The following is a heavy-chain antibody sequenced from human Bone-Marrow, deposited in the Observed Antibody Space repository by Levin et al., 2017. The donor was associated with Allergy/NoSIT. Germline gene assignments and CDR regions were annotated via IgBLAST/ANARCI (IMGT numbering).Heavy chain of an antibody. J-gene: IGHJ6*03. CDR3: AKVCCKRFGDQDAWGYYYYYMDV. CDR2: ISGSGGST. CDR1: GFTFSSYA. Sequence: GESLKISCAASGFTFSSYAMSWVRQAPGKGLEWVSAISGSGGSTYYADSVKGRFTISRDNSKNTLYLQMNSLRAEDTAVYYCAKVCCKRFGDQDAWGYYYYYMDVWGKGTTVTVSS. V-gene: IGHV3-23*01. D-gene: IGHD3-10*01.